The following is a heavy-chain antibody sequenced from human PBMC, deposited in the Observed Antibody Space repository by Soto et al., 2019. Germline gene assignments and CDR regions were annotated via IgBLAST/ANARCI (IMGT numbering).Heavy chain of an antibody. CDR3: AKVAKMATVRGYFDY. D-gene: IGHD4-4*01. CDR2: IDGDGGST. V-gene: IGHV3-23*04. Sequence: EVPLVESGGGLVQRGGSLRLSCAASRFTFRGFGMSWVRQAPGKGLEWVSAIDGDGGSTYYADSVKGRFIISRDNTKNTLYLQMNSLRDEDTAVYYCAKVAKMATVRGYFDYWGQGTLVTVSS. J-gene: IGHJ4*02. CDR1: RFTFRGFG.